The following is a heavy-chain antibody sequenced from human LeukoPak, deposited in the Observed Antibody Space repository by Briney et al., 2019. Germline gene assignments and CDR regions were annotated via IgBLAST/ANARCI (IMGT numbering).Heavy chain of an antibody. D-gene: IGHD3-16*01. CDR1: GFTVSSHA. J-gene: IGHJ4*02. CDR3: AKEIRPNDH. V-gene: IGHV3-23*01. CDR2: ISINADDT. Sequence: GGSLRLSCAASGFTVSSHAMTWVRRAPGKGLQWVSSISINADDTHYADSVKGRFTISRDNSKKTLFLQMNSLRVDDTAIYYCAKEIRPNDHWGQGTLVIVSS.